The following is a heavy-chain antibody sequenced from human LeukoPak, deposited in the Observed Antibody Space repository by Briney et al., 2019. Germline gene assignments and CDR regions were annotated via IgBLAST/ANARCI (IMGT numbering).Heavy chain of an antibody. CDR1: GFTLTNHA. Sequence: GGSLRLSCAVSGFTLTNHAVSWVRQAPGKGLEWVSIVVGTGGTYYADSVKGRFTISRDNAKNTLYLQMNSLRAEDTAVYYCARGSYYFDYWGQGTLVTVSS. D-gene: IGHD3-10*01. CDR2: VVGTGGT. CDR3: ARGSYYFDY. V-gene: IGHV3-23*01. J-gene: IGHJ4*02.